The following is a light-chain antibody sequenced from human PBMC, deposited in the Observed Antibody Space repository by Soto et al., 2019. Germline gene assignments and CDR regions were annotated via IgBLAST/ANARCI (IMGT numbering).Light chain of an antibody. CDR1: SSDVGGYNY. V-gene: IGLV2-14*01. CDR2: DVS. Sequence: QSALTQPASVSGSPGQSITISCTGTSSDVGGYNYVSWYQQYPGKAPKLMIYDVSNRPSGVSNRFSGSKSGNTASLTISGLQAEDEADYYCSSYTSSSTFAYVFGTGTKLTVL. CDR3: SSYTSSSTFAYV. J-gene: IGLJ1*01.